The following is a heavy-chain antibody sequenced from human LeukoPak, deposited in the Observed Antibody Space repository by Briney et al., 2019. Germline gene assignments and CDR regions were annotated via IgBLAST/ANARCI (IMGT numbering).Heavy chain of an antibody. J-gene: IGHJ3*02. D-gene: IGHD2-2*01. CDR1: GYAFTGYY. Sequence: ASVKVSCKASGYAFTGYYIHWVRQAPGQGLEWMGWINPNSGGTNYAQKFQGRVTMTRDTSISTAYMELSRLRSDDTAVYYCAAHDIVVVPAARTDAFDIWGQGTMVTVSS. CDR2: INPNSGGT. V-gene: IGHV1-2*02. CDR3: AAHDIVVVPAARTDAFDI.